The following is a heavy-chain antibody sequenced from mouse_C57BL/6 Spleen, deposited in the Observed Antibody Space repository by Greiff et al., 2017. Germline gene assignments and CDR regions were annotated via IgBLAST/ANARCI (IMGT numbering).Heavy chain of an antibody. V-gene: IGHV1-72*01. CDR3: AREGDYDYDVFDY. CDR2: IDPNSGGT. J-gene: IGHJ2*01. D-gene: IGHD2-4*01. CDR1: GYTFTSYW. Sequence: QVQLQQPGAELVKPGASVKLSCKASGYTFTSYWMHWVKQRPGRGREWIGRIDPNSGGTKYNEKFKSKATLTVDKPSSTAYMQLSSLTSEDSAVXYSAREGDYDYDVFDYWGQGTTPTVSS.